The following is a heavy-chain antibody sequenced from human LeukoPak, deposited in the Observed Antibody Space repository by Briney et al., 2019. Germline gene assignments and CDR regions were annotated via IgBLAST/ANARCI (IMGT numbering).Heavy chain of an antibody. V-gene: IGHV3-20*04. D-gene: IGHD3-10*01. CDR2: INWNGGST. CDR3: ARGYYYGSGETGTDAFDI. CDR1: GFMFADHG. Sequence: PGGSLRLSCAASGFMFADHGMTWVRQVPGKGLEWVSGINWNGGSTGYVDSVKGRFTISRDNSKNTLYLQMNSLRAEDTAVYYCARGYYYGSGETGTDAFDIWGQGTMVTVSS. J-gene: IGHJ3*02.